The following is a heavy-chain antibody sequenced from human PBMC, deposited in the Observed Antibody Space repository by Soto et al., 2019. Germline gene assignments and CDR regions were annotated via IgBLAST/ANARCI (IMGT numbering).Heavy chain of an antibody. CDR2: ISAYNGNT. D-gene: IGHD2-2*01. Sequence: VASVKVSCKASGYTFTSSGISWVRQAPGQGLEWMGWISAYNGNTNYAQKLQGRVTMTTDTSTSTAYMELRSLRSDDTAVYYCASRLRYCSSTSCYGAFDIWGQGTMVTVSS. V-gene: IGHV1-18*04. J-gene: IGHJ3*02. CDR3: ASRLRYCSSTSCYGAFDI. CDR1: GYTFTSSG.